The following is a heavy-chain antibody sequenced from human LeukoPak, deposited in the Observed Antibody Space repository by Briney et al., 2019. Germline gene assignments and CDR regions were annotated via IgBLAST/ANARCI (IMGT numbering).Heavy chain of an antibody. V-gene: IGHV1-69*04. CDR2: IIPILGIA. CDR1: GGTFSIYA. J-gene: IGHJ4*02. Sequence: SVKVSCKASGGTFSIYAISWVRQAPGQGLEWMGRIIPILGIANYAQKFQGRVTITADKSTSTAYMELSSLRSEDTAVYYCARVPPDDDYWGQGTLVTVSS. CDR3: ARVPPDDDY.